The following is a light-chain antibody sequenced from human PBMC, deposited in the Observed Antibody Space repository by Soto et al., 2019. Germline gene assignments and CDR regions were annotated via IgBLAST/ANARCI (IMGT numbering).Light chain of an antibody. V-gene: IGKV1-6*01. CDR3: LQDYAYPLT. Sequence: AIQMTQSPSSLSASVGDRVTITCRASQGIRTDVGWYQQKPGKAPKLLIYAASTLQSGVPSRFSGSGSGADFTLTIGSLQPEDFATYYCLQDYAYPLTFGGGTKVEI. CDR2: AAS. J-gene: IGKJ4*02. CDR1: QGIRTD.